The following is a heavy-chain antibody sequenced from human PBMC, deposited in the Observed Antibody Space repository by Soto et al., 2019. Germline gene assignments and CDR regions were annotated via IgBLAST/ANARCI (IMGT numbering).Heavy chain of an antibody. V-gene: IGHV1-18*01. CDR3: ARDFKVDYGNYYGMDV. CDR1: GYTFTSYG. Sequence: ASVKVSCKASGYTFTSYGISWVRQAPGQGLEWMGWISAYNGNTNYAQKLQGRVTMTTDTSTSTAYMEVRSLRSDDTAVYYCARDFKVDYGNYYGMDVWGQGTTVTVSS. J-gene: IGHJ6*02. D-gene: IGHD4-17*01. CDR2: ISAYNGNT.